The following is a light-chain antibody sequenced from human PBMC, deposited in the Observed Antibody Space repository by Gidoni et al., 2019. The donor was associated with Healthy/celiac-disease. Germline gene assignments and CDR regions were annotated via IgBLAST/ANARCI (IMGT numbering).Light chain of an antibody. CDR2: AAS. CDR3: QQYYSYPPLT. CDR1: QGMSSY. J-gene: IGKJ4*01. Sequence: AIRMTQSPSSLSASTGDRVTITCRASQGMSSYLAWYQQKPGKAPKLLIYAASTLQSGVPSRFSGSGSGTDCTLTISCLQSEDFATYYCQQYYSYPPLTFGGGTKVEIK. V-gene: IGKV1-8*01.